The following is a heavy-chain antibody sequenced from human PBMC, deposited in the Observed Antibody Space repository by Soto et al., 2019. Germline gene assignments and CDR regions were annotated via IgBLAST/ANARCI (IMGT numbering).Heavy chain of an antibody. V-gene: IGHV3-23*01. Sequence: GSLRLSCAASGFTFSSYAMSWVRQAPGKGLEWVSAISGSGGSTYYADSVKGRFTISRDNSKNTLYLQMNSLRAEDTAVYYCAKRLGYYDSSGYPYNWFDPWGQGTLVTVSS. CDR2: ISGSGGST. J-gene: IGHJ5*02. CDR1: GFTFSSYA. D-gene: IGHD3-22*01. CDR3: AKRLGYYDSSGYPYNWFDP.